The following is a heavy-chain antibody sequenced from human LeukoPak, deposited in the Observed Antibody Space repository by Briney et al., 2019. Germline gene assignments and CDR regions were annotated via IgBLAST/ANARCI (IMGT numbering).Heavy chain of an antibody. Sequence: GGSLRLSCAASGFTFSSYWMSWVRQAPGKGLEWVANIKQDGSEKYYVDSVKGRFTISRDNAKNSLYLQMNSLRAEDTAVYYCARSGNYDILTGSRPWYYFDYWGQGTLVTVSS. D-gene: IGHD3-9*01. CDR1: GFTFSSYW. CDR3: ARSGNYDILTGSRPWYYFDY. J-gene: IGHJ4*02. CDR2: IKQDGSEK. V-gene: IGHV3-7*01.